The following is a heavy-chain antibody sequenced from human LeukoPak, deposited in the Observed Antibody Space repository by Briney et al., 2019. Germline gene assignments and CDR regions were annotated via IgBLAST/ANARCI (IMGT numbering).Heavy chain of an antibody. D-gene: IGHD6-19*01. CDR3: ARDRPGRWLAIGGFDP. V-gene: IGHV1-69*05. Sequence: SVKVSCKASGGTFSSYAISWVRQAPGQGLEWMGGIIPIFGTANYAQKFQGRVTITTDESTSTAYMELSSLRSEDTAVYYCARDRPGRWLAIGGFDPWGQGTLVTVSS. CDR1: GGTFSSYA. CDR2: IIPIFGTA. J-gene: IGHJ5*02.